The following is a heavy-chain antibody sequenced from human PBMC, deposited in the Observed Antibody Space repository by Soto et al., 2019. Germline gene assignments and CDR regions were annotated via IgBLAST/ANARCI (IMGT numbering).Heavy chain of an antibody. V-gene: IGHV1-69*13. J-gene: IGHJ6*02. D-gene: IGHD6-13*01. CDR3: ARSKPTEGAAAGLRPLRDYYYYGMDV. CDR2: IIPIFGTA. Sequence: ASVKVSCKASGGTFSSYAISWVRQAPGQGLEWMGGIIPIFGTANYAQKFQGRVTITADESTSTAYMELSSLRSEDTAVYYCARSKPTEGAAAGLRPLRDYYYYGMDVWGQGTTVTVSS. CDR1: GGTFSSYA.